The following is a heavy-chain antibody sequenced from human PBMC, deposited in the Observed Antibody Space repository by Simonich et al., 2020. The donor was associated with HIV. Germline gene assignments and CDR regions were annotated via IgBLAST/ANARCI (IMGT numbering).Heavy chain of an antibody. J-gene: IGHJ4*02. V-gene: IGHV4-34*01. CDR1: GGSFSGYY. D-gene: IGHD2-2*01. Sequence: QVQLQQWGAGLLKPSETLSLTCAVYGGSFSGYYWSWIRQPPGKGLECIGEINNSGSTNYNPSLKSRVTISVDTSKNQFYLKLSSVTAADTAVYYCARGFYQRLYYFDYWGQGTLVTVSS. CDR2: INNSGST. CDR3: ARGFYQRLYYFDY.